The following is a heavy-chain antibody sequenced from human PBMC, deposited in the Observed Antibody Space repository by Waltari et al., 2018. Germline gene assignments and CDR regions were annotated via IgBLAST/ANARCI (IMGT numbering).Heavy chain of an antibody. D-gene: IGHD3-22*01. V-gene: IGHV3-30*04. CDR2: ISYNGRNI. CDR1: DCTFSCYV. CDR3: ARDYCDRTNCHGMDV. Sequence: QVQLVESGGGVDQPGRSLRLACAGSDCTFSCYVMHWVRQAPVKGLEWVAVISYNGRNIYYVDSVKGRFSISRDNSEKMLYLQMNSLRAEDTAVYYCARDYCDRTNCHGMDVWGQGTTVTVFS. J-gene: IGHJ6*02.